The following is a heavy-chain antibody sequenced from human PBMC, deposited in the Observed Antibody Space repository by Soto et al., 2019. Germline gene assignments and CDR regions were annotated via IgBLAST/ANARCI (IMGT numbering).Heavy chain of an antibody. CDR3: ARPVPSHSGDYPDY. D-gene: IGHD4-17*01. CDR1: GFTFSSYA. J-gene: IGHJ4*02. Sequence: QVQLVESGGGVVQPGRSLSLSCAASGFTFSSYAMHWVRQAPGKGLEWVAVISYDGSNKYYAVSVKGRFTISRDNSKNTLYLQMNSRRAEDTAVYYCARPVPSHSGDYPDYWGQGTLVTVSS. CDR2: ISYDGSNK. V-gene: IGHV3-30-3*01.